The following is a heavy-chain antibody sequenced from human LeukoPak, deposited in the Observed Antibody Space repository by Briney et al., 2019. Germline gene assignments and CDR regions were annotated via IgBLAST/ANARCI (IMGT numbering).Heavy chain of an antibody. CDR3: ARCFYYYYMDV. Sequence: SETLSLTCALYGGSFNDYHWTWIRQPPGKGLEWIGYIYYSGSTNYNPSLKSRVTISVDTSKNQFSLKLSSVTAADTAVYYCARCFYYYYMDVWGKGTTVTVSS. V-gene: IGHV4-59*01. J-gene: IGHJ6*03. CDR1: GGSFNDYH. CDR2: IYYSGST.